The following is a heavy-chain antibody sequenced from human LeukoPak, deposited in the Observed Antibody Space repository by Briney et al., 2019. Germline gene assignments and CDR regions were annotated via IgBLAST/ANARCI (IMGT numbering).Heavy chain of an antibody. CDR2: ISYDGSNK. J-gene: IGHJ6*02. D-gene: IGHD3-3*01. Sequence: GGSLRLSCAASGFTFSSYAMHWVCQAPGKGLEWVAVISYDGSNKYYADSVKGRFTISRDNSKNTLYLQMNSLRAEDTAVYYCAREFGVANYYYYGMDVWGQGTTVTVSS. CDR1: GFTFSSYA. CDR3: AREFGVANYYYYGMDV. V-gene: IGHV3-30-3*01.